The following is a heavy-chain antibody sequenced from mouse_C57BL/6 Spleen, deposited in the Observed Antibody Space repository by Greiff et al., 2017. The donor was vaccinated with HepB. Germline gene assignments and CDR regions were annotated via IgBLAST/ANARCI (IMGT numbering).Heavy chain of an antibody. CDR1: GFTFSDYG. CDR2: ISSGSSTI. Sequence: EVKLMESGGGLVKPGGSLKLSCAASGFTFSDYGMHWVRQAPEKGLEWVAYISSGSSTIYYADTVKGRFTISRDNAKNTLFLQMTSLRSEDTAMYYCARPPWDDWYFDVWGTGTTVTVSS. V-gene: IGHV5-17*01. CDR3: ARPPWDDWYFDV. J-gene: IGHJ1*03. D-gene: IGHD4-1*01.